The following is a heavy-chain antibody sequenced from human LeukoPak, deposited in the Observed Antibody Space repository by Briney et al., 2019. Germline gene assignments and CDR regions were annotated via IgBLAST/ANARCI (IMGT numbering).Heavy chain of an antibody. D-gene: IGHD2-21*02. CDR3: ARDAYCGGDCYPGLVNYYGMDV. V-gene: IGHV4-59*01. CDR1: RGSLSRYY. Sequence: SGTLSLSCAASRGSLSRYYRSWIRQPPGKGLEWIGYIYYSGGTNYKPSLKSRVTISLDKSKNQLSLQLNSVTAADTAVYYCARDAYCGGDCYPGLVNYYGMDVRGQGTTLTVPS. J-gene: IGHJ6*02. CDR2: IYYSGGT.